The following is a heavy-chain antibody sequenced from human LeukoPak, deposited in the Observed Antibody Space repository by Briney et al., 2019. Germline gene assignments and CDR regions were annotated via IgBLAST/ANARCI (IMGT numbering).Heavy chain of an antibody. CDR3: ARYPESYSSGWYLHNWSDP. D-gene: IGHD6-19*01. CDR1: GFTFSSYA. J-gene: IGHJ5*02. Sequence: GGSLRLSCAASGFTFSSYAMHWVRQAPGKGLEWVAVISYDGSNKYYADSVKGRFTISRDNSKNTLYLQMNSLRAEDTAVYYCARYPESYSSGWYLHNWSDPWGQGTLVTVSS. V-gene: IGHV3-30-3*01. CDR2: ISYDGSNK.